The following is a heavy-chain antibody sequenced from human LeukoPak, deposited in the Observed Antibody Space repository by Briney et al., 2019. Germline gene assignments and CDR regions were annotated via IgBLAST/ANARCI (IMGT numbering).Heavy chain of an antibody. CDR1: GVTLSSFT. J-gene: IGHJ5*01. V-gene: IGHV1-69*13. D-gene: IGHD6-6*01. Sequence: ASVKVSCKASGVTLSSFTITWVRQAPGQGLEWMGGIIPVFGTANYAQKFQGRVTITADESTRTAYVELTSLRSEDTAVYYCARRGRSSSLDVPWFDSWGQGTLVTVSS. CDR3: ARRGRSSSLDVPWFDS. CDR2: IIPVFGTA.